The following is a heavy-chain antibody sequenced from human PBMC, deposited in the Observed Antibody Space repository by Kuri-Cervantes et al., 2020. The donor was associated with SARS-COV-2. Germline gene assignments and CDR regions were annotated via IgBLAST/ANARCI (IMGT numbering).Heavy chain of an antibody. J-gene: IGHJ5*02. CDR3: AKVQQLGSSWYWLDP. CDR2: ISSSSSYI. D-gene: IGHD6-13*01. V-gene: IGHV3-21*04. CDR1: GFTFSSYS. Sequence: GGSLRLSCAASGFTFSSYSMNWVRQAPGKGLEWVSSISSSSSYIYYADSVKGRFTISRDNAKNSLYLQMNSLRAEDTAVYYCAKVQQLGSSWYWLDPWGQGTLVTVSS.